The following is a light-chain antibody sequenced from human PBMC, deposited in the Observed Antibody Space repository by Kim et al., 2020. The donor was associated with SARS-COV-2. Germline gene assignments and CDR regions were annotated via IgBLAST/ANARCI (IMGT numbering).Light chain of an antibody. V-gene: IGKV1-39*01. CDR1: QYVGTY. Sequence: DIQMTQSPSSLSASVGDRVTITCRSSQYVGTYLNWYHQKPGKAPNLLIYAASTLQSGVPSRFSASGSATDFTLTISSLQPEDFGTYFCQQSYTTSLTFGGGTKVEIK. CDR3: QQSYTTSLT. CDR2: AAS. J-gene: IGKJ4*01.